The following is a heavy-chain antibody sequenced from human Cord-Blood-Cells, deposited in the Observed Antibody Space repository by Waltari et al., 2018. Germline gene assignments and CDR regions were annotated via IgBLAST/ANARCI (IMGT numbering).Heavy chain of an antibody. CDR2: IYSGGST. Sequence: EVQLVESGGGLIQPGGSLRLSCAASGFTVSSNYMSWVRRAPGKGLGWVSVIYSGGSTYYADSVEGRFTISRDNSKNTLYLQMNSLRAEDTAVYYCARHRESSSFDYWGQGTLVTVSS. CDR3: ARHRESSSFDY. J-gene: IGHJ4*02. D-gene: IGHD6-6*01. CDR1: GFTVSSNY. V-gene: IGHV3-53*01.